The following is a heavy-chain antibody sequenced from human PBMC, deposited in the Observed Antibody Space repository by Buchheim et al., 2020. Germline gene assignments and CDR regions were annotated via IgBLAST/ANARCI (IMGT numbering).Heavy chain of an antibody. J-gene: IGHJ6*03. CDR1: GYTFTSYD. V-gene: IGHV1-8*01. CDR3: ARGRHHLRFLEWLSQSPLDV. D-gene: IGHD3-3*01. CDR2: MNPNSGNT. Sequence: QVQLVQSGAEVKKPGASVKISCKASGYTFTSYDINWVRQATGQGLEWMGWMNPNSGNTGYAQKFQGRATMTRNTSISTAYMELSSLRSEDTAVYYCARGRHHLRFLEWLSQSPLDVWGKGTT.